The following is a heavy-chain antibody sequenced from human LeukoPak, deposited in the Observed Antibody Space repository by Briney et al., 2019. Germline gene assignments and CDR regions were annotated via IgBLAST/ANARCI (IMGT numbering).Heavy chain of an antibody. D-gene: IGHD2-21*02. CDR1: GYTFTCYY. CDR2: INPNSGGT. Sequence: GASVKVSCNASGYTFTCYYMHWVRPAPGQGLEWMGWINPNSGGTNYAQKIQGRVTMTRDTSISTAYMELSRLRSDDTAVYYCARSVHIVVVTAIGYWGQGTLVTVSS. J-gene: IGHJ4*02. V-gene: IGHV1-2*02. CDR3: ARSVHIVVVTAIGY.